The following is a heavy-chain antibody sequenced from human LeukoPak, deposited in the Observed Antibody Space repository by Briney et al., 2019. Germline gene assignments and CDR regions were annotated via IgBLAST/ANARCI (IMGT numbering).Heavy chain of an antibody. CDR1: GGSISSRTYY. J-gene: IGHJ4*02. V-gene: IGHV4-39*01. D-gene: IGHD2-15*01. CDR2: IYFSGST. CDR3: ARLVGAATDPFDY. Sequence: SETLSLTCTVSGGSISSRTYYWGWIRQPPGKGLEWIGSIYFSGSTYYNPSLKSRVSVSVDTSKSQFSLKLSSVTAADTAVYYCARLVGAATDPFDYWGQGTLVTVSS.